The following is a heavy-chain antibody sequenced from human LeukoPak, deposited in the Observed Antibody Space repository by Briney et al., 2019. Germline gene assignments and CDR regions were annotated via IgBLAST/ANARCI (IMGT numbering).Heavy chain of an antibody. D-gene: IGHD4-17*01. V-gene: IGHV4-30-4*08. CDR2: IYYSGST. CDR3: ARSCGDYYFDY. J-gene: IGHJ4*02. CDR1: GDSISSVDYY. Sequence: TSQTLSLTCTVSGDSISSVDYYWSWIRQPPGKGLEWIGYIYYSGSTYYNPSLKSRVTISVDTSKNQFSLKLSSVTAADTAVYYRARSCGDYYFDYWGQGTLVTVSS.